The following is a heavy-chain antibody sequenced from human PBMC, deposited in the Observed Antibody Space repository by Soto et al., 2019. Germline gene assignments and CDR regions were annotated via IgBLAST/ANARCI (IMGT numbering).Heavy chain of an antibody. CDR2: IHYGGST. D-gene: IGHD2-15*01. CDR1: GDSISITSYY. J-gene: IGHJ4*02. Sequence: ASETLSLTCTVSGDSISITSYYWGWVRQPPGKGLEWIGSIHYGGSTHYNPSLQSRVTISGDASKKQFSLKLRSVTAADTAVYYCASTKDETLYFDYWGQGTRVTVSS. CDR3: ASTKDETLYFDY. V-gene: IGHV4-39*01.